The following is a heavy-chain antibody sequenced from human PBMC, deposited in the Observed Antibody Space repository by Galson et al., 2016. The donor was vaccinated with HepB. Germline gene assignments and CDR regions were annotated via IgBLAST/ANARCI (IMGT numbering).Heavy chain of an antibody. CDR1: GYNFNKYA. CDR3: ARALEAAAGTNYYYFGLDG. Sequence: SVKVSCRASGYNFNKYAMHWVRQAPGQRFEWMGWINGDTGNTKYSQKFQDRVTLTSDTAATTAYMEPSSLRFEDTAVYYCARALEAAAGTNYYYFGLDGWGQGTSVIVSS. J-gene: IGHJ6*02. D-gene: IGHD6-13*01. CDR2: INGDTGNT. V-gene: IGHV1-3*01.